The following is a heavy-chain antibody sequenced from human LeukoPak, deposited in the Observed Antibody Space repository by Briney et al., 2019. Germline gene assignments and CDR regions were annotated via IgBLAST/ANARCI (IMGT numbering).Heavy chain of an antibody. Sequence: ASVKVSCKVSGYTFTTYDINWVRQATGQGLEWMGWMNPNSGSTGHAQRFQGRVTMTRNISISTAYMELGSLKSDDTAVYFCARGHGSGFDPWGQGTLVIVSS. J-gene: IGHJ5*02. CDR1: GYTFTTYD. D-gene: IGHD3-10*01. CDR3: ARGHGSGFDP. CDR2: MNPNSGST. V-gene: IGHV1-8*01.